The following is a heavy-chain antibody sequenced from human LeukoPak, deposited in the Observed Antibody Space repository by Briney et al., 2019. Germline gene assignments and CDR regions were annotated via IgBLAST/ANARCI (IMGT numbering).Heavy chain of an antibody. CDR2: INPNSGGT. CDR1: GYTFTGYY. V-gene: IGHV1-2*02. CDR3: ARGWDWGPSYYFDY. J-gene: IGHJ4*02. D-gene: IGHD7-27*01. Sequence: ASVTVSCKASGYTFTGYYMHWVRQAPGQGLEWMGWINPNSGGTNYAQKFQGRVTMTRDTSISTAYMELSRLRSDDTAVYYCARGWDWGPSYYFDYWGQGTLVTVSS.